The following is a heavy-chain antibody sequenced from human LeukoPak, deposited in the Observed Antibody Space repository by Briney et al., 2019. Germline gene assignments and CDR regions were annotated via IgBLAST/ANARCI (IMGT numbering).Heavy chain of an antibody. CDR2: ISYSGST. CDR3: GRGGGYSGYDY. CDR1: GGSIRRYY. J-gene: IGHJ4*02. Sequence: SETLSLTCTVSGGSIRRYYWSWIRQPPGKGLECIGYISYSGSTNYTPSLKRRATISVDTSKNQFSLNLSSVTAADTAVYYCGRGGGYSGYDYWGQGTLVTVSS. D-gene: IGHD5-12*01. V-gene: IGHV4-59*01.